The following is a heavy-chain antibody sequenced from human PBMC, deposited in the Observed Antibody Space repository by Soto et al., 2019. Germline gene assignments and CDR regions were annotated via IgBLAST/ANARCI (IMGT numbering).Heavy chain of an antibody. CDR3: LGKDY. CDR2: ISWNSGSI. V-gene: IGHV3-9*01. Sequence: EVQLVESGGGLVQPGRSLRLSCAASEFIFDDYAMHWVRQAPGKGLEWVSGISWNSGSIGYADSVKGRFTISRDNAKNSMYLQMNSLRADDTALYHCLGKDYWGQGTLVTVSS. J-gene: IGHJ4*02. CDR1: EFIFDDYA.